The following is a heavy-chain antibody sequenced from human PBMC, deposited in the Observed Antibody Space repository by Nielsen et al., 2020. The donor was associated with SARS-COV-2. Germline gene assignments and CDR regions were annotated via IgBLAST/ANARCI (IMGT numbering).Heavy chain of an antibody. V-gene: IGHV1-8*01. CDR3: ARGGITMGWFDP. Sequence: ASVKVSCKASGCTFTSYDINWVRQATGQGLEWMGWMNPNSGNTGYAQKFQGRVTMTRNTSISTAYVELSSLRSEDTAVYYCARGGITMGWFDPWGQGTLVTVSS. CDR1: GCTFTSYD. D-gene: IGHD3-10*01. J-gene: IGHJ5*02. CDR2: MNPNSGNT.